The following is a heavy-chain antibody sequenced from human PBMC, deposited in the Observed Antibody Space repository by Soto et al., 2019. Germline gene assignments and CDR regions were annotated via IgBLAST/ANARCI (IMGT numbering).Heavy chain of an antibody. CDR2: IWYDGSNK. J-gene: IGHJ4*02. D-gene: IGHD6-19*01. CDR1: GFTFSSYG. V-gene: IGHV3-33*01. CDR3: ARGNSGWNARPKYYFDY. Sequence: QVQLVESGGGVVQPGRSLRLSCAASGFTFSSYGMHWVRQAPGKGLEWVAVIWYDGSNKYYADSVKGRFTISRDNSKNTLYLQMNSLRAEDTAVYYCARGNSGWNARPKYYFDYWGQGTLVTVSS.